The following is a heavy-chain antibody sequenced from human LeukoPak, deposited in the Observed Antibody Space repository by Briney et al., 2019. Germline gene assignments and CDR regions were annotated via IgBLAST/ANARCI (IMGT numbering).Heavy chain of an antibody. CDR2: ISSSSSYI. CDR1: GFTFSSYS. J-gene: IGHJ6*02. Sequence: GGTLRLSCAASGFTFSSYSMNWVRQAPGKGLEWVSSISSSSSYIYYADSVKGRFTISRDNAKNSLYLQMNSLRAEDTAVYYCARDRGDQFVAPMDVWGQGTTVTVSS. D-gene: IGHD2-21*02. CDR3: ARDRGDQFVAPMDV. V-gene: IGHV3-21*01.